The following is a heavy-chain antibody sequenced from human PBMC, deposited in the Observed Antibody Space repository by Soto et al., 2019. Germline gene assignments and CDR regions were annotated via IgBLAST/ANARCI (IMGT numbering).Heavy chain of an antibody. CDR1: GFSVNDAW. V-gene: IGHV3-15*07. J-gene: IGHJ4*02. D-gene: IGHD4-17*01. CDR3: TTFYGSNY. Sequence: EVQLVESGGGLVKPGESLRLACAASGFSVNDAWMNWVRQAPGEGLEWVGRIQSQADGGTTDYAASMKGRFIISRDYSQNSLFLQINSLETEDTGIYFCTTFYGSNYWGQGTLVTVSS. CDR2: IQSQADGGTT.